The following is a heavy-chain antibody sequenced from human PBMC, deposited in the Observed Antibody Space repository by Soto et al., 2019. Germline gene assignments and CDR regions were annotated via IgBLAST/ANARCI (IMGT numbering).Heavy chain of an antibody. D-gene: IGHD6-19*01. CDR1: GYTLLIYG. CDR3: ARSGYSSGWYHWYFDF. V-gene: IGHV1-3*01. Sequence: APVKVSCKASGYTLLIYGIHWVRQAPGQRLEWMGWINAGNGNTKYSQKFQDRVTITRDTSATTAYMELSSLRSEDTSVFYCARSGYSSGWYHWYFDFWGRGTLVTVSS. J-gene: IGHJ2*01. CDR2: INAGNGNT.